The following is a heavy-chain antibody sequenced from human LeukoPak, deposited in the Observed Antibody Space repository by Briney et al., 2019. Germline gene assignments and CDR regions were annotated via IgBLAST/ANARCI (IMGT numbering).Heavy chain of an antibody. J-gene: IGHJ6*03. D-gene: IGHD2-21*02. CDR2: IIPIFGTA. V-gene: IGHV1-69*01. Sequence: AASVKVSCKASGGTFSSYAISWVRQAPGQGLEWMGGIIPIFGTANYAQKFQGRVTITADESTSTAYMELSSLRSEDTAVYYCAGGHDSDYYYYMDVWGKGTTVTVSS. CDR3: AGGHDSDYYYYMDV. CDR1: GGTFSSYA.